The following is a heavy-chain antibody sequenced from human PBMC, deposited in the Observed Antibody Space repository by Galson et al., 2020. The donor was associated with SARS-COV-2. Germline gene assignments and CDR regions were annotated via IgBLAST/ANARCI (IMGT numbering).Heavy chain of an antibody. V-gene: IGHV4-31*03. J-gene: IGHJ5*02. D-gene: IGHD3-9*01. Sequence: ETPETLSLTCTVSGGSISSGGYYWSWIRQHPWNGLDWFGYIYYSGSTYYNPSLKCRVTISVDTSKNQFSLKLSSVTAADTAVYYCPRAPVLRYFDWLLRINWFDPWGQGTLVTVSS. CDR3: PRAPVLRYFDWLLRINWFDP. CDR2: IYYSGST. CDR1: GGSISSGGYY.